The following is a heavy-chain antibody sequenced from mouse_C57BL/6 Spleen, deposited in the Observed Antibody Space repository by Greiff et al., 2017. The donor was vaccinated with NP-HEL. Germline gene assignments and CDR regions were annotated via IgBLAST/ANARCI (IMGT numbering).Heavy chain of an antibody. Sequence: EVMLVESEGGLVQPGSSMKLSCTASGFTFSDYYMAWVRQVPEKGLEWVANINYDGSSTYYLDSLKSRFIISRDNAKNILYLQMSSLKSEDTATYYCARGDWDGFDYWGQGTTLTVSS. CDR3: ARGDWDGFDY. CDR2: INYDGSST. V-gene: IGHV5-16*01. D-gene: IGHD4-1*01. CDR1: GFTFSDYY. J-gene: IGHJ2*01.